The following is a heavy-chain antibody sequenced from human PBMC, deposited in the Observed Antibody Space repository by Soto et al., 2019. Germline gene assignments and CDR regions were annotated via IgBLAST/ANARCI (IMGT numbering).Heavy chain of an antibody. CDR3: ARGSGWYPPFDY. J-gene: IGHJ4*02. V-gene: IGHV1-3*05. D-gene: IGHD6-19*01. CDR2: INAGNGNT. Sequence: QVQLVQSGAEEKKPGASVKVSCKASGYIFTSYAMHWVRQAPGQRLEWMGWINAGNGNTKYSQKFQGRVTITRDTSASTAYMELSSLRSEDTAVYYCARGSGWYPPFDYWGQGTLVTVSS. CDR1: GYIFTSYA.